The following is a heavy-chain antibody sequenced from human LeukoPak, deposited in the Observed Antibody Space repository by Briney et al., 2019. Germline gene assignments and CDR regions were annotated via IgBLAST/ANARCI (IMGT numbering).Heavy chain of an antibody. J-gene: IGHJ4*02. V-gene: IGHV1-69*06. Sequence: SVKVSYKASGGTFSSYAISWVRQAPGQGLEWMGGIIPIFGTANYAQKFQGRVTITADKSTSTAYMELSSLRSEDTAVYYCASPETYYDFLSGYSFDYWGQGTLVTVSS. CDR3: ASPETYYDFLSGYSFDY. CDR1: GGTFSSYA. D-gene: IGHD3-3*01. CDR2: IIPIFGTA.